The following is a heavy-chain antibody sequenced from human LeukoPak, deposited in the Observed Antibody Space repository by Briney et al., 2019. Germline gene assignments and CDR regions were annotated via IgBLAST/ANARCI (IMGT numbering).Heavy chain of an antibody. CDR1: GFTFSSYG. CDR3: AKDYYYDFWSVSDAFDI. CDR2: IRYDGSNK. V-gene: IGHV3-30*02. Sequence: PGGSLRLSCAASGFTFSSYGMHWVRQAPGKGLEWVAFIRYDGSNKYYADSVKGRFTISRDNSKNTLYLQMNSLRAEDTAVYYCAKDYYYDFWSVSDAFDIWGQGTMVTVSS. J-gene: IGHJ3*02. D-gene: IGHD3-3*01.